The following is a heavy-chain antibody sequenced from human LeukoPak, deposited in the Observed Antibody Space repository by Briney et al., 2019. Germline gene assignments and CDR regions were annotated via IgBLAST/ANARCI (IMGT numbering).Heavy chain of an antibody. CDR3: VKAKVGATFDS. CDR2: INNNGGST. D-gene: IGHD1-26*01. J-gene: IGHJ4*02. V-gene: IGHV3-64D*06. Sequence: GGSLRLSCSASGFTFSSYSMDWVRQAPGKRPEYVSGINNNGGSTQYADSVKGRFTISRDNSKNAVYLQMSSLRPEDTAVYYCVKAKVGATFDSWGPGTLVTVSS. CDR1: GFTFSSYS.